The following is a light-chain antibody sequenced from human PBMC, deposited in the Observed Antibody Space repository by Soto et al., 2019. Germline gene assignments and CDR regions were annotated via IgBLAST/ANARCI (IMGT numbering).Light chain of an antibody. V-gene: IGLV2-23*01. Sequence: QSDLTQPASVSGSPGQSITISCTGANSDVGSYNLVSWYQQHPGKAPKLMIYEGSKRPSGVSDRFSGSKSGNTASLTISGLQAEDEADYYCCSYAGSRTLVVFGGGTKLTVL. CDR1: NSDVGSYNL. CDR2: EGS. J-gene: IGLJ3*02. CDR3: CSYAGSRTLVV.